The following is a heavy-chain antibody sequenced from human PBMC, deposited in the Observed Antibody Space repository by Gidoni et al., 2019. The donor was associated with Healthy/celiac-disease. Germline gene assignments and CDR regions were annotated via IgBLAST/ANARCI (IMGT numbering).Heavy chain of an antibody. V-gene: IGHV1-46*01. CDR3: ARSQWLEADVDC. J-gene: IGHJ4*02. Sequence: QVQLVQSGAEVKKPGASVTVSCKASGYTFTSYYMHWVRQAPGQGLEWMGIINPSGGSTSYAQKFQGRVTMTRDTSTSTVYMELSSLRSEDTAVYYCARSQWLEADVDCWGQGTLVTVSS. CDR2: INPSGGST. D-gene: IGHD6-19*01. CDR1: GYTFTSYY.